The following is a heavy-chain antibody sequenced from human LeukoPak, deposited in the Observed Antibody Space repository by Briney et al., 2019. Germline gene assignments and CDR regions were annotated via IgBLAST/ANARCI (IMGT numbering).Heavy chain of an antibody. V-gene: IGHV3-48*04. CDR1: GFTFSSYN. CDR3: ARSTGRSSGWPKSHYYNYGMDV. D-gene: IGHD6-19*01. J-gene: IGHJ6*02. CDR2: ISSSSTII. Sequence: PGGSLRLSCAASGFTFSSYNMNWVRQAPGKGLEWVSFISSSSTIIYYADSVKGRFTISRDNSKNTLYLQMNSLRAEDTAVYYCARSTGRSSGWPKSHYYNYGMDVWGQGTTVTVSS.